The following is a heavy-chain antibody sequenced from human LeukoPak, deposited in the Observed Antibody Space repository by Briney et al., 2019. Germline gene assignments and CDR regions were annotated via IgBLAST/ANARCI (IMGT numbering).Heavy chain of an antibody. V-gene: IGHV1-69*04. CDR3: ARVASIAVATSDY. J-gene: IGHJ4*02. D-gene: IGHD6-19*01. CDR1: GGTFSSYA. Sequence: SVKVSCKASGGTFSSYAISWVRQAPGQGLEWMGRIIPILGIANYAQKFQGRVTITADKSTSTAYMELSSLRSEDTAVYYCARVASIAVATSDYWGQGTLVTVSS. CDR2: IIPILGIA.